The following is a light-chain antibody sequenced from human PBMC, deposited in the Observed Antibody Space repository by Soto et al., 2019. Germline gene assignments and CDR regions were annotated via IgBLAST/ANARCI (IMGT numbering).Light chain of an antibody. Sequence: EIVLTQSPATLSLSPGEGASLSCRASQNISTYLAWYQQKPGQVPSLLIYGVSKRAPAIPPRFSGSGSGTEFTLSISSLQTEDFAVYYCQQQNNSPPFTFGRGTKVEIK. CDR1: QNISTY. CDR2: GVS. J-gene: IGKJ4*01. CDR3: QQQNNSPPFT. V-gene: IGKV3D-15*01.